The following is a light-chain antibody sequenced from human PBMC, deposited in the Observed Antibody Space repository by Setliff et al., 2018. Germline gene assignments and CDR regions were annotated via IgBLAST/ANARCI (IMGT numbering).Light chain of an antibody. Sequence: QSVLTQPASVSGSPGQSITISCTGTTSDLGSYNLVSWYQQHPGEAPKLILYEVTQRPSGVSIRFSGSKSGSTASLTISGLQAEDEADYYCYSYAGRSTFRVIFGGGTKVTVL. CDR3: YSYAGRSTFRVI. CDR1: TSDLGSYNL. J-gene: IGLJ2*01. V-gene: IGLV2-23*02. CDR2: EVT.